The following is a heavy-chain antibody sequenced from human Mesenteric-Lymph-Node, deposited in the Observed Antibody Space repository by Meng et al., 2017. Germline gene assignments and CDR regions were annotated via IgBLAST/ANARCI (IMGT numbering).Heavy chain of an antibody. D-gene: IGHD3-22*01. CDR3: ARYESSNHDSFDI. CDR2: IKQDGSEK. V-gene: IGHV3-7*01. CDR1: GFTFSSYW. Sequence: GGSLRLSCAASGFTFSSYWMSWVRQAPGKGLEWVANIKQDGSEKYYVDSVKGRFTISRDNAKNSLYLQMNNLRAEDTALYYCARYESSNHDSFDIWGQGTMVTVSS. J-gene: IGHJ3*02.